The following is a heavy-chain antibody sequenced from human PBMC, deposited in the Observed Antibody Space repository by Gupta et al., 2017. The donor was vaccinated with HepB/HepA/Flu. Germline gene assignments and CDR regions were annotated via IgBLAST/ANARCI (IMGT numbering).Heavy chain of an antibody. J-gene: IGHJ3*02. CDR1: GFTFSSHW. CDR3: ARGSGSTTRALDI. Sequence: EVQLVESGGGLVQPGGSLRLSCAASGFTFSSHWVNWVRQAPGKGLEWVANIKQDGSEKKYVDSVKGRFIISRDNAKDSMYLQVNSLRAEDTAVYYCARGSGSTTRALDIWGQGTMVTVSS. D-gene: IGHD2/OR15-2a*01. V-gene: IGHV3-7*01. CDR2: IKQDGSEK.